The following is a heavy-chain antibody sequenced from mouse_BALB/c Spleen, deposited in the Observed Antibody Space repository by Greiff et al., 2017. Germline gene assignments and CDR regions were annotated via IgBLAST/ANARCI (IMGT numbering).Heavy chain of an antibody. CDR3: ASLGRGFAY. D-gene: IGHD4-1*01. V-gene: IGHV1-54*01. CDR1: GYAFTNYL. J-gene: IGHJ3*01. Sequence: VQRVESGAELVRPGTSVKVSCKASGYAFTNYLIEWVKQRPGQGLEWIGVINPGSGGTNYNEKFKGKATLTADKSSSTAYMQLSSLTSDDSAVYFCASLGRGFAYWGQGTLVTVSA. CDR2: INPGSGGT.